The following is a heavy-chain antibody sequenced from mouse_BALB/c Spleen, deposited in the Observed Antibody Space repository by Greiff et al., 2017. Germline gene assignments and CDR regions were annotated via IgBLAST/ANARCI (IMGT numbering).Heavy chain of an antibody. Sequence: QVQLKESGAELAKPGASVKMSCKASGYTFTSYWMHWVKQRPGQGLEWIGYINPSTGYTEYNQKFKDKATLTADKSSSTAYMQLSSLTSEDSAVYYCASFWGYDGLFAYWGQGTLVTVSA. CDR2: INPSTGYT. D-gene: IGHD2-2*01. CDR1: GYTFTSYW. J-gene: IGHJ3*01. CDR3: ASFWGYDGLFAY. V-gene: IGHV1-7*01.